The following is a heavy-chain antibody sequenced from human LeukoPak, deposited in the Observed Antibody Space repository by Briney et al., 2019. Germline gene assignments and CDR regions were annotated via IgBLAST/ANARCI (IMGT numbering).Heavy chain of an antibody. V-gene: IGHV1-18*01. CDR1: GYTFTTYG. J-gene: IGHJ6*02. CDR3: ARAPVSSGYYYANYYYYGMDV. Sequence: ASVKVSCKASGYTFTTYGINWVRQAPRQGLEWMGWISPYNGNTNYAQKLQGRVTMTTDTSTSTAYMELRSLRSDDTAVYYCARAPVSSGYYYANYYYYGMDVWGQGTTVTVSS. D-gene: IGHD3-22*01. CDR2: ISPYNGNT.